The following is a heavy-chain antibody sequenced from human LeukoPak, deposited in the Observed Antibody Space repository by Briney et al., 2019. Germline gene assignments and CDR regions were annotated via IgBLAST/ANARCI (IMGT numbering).Heavy chain of an antibody. CDR2: INRDGGIT. Sequence: PGGSLRLSCAASGFKFSNYWMHWFRQVPGKGLVRVSRINRDGGITTYADSVKGRFTMSRDSSKNTLYLQMNSLRAEDTAVYYCSKGWGTRRQHNLFDPWGQGTLVTVSS. J-gene: IGHJ5*02. CDR1: GFKFSNYW. V-gene: IGHV3-74*03. D-gene: IGHD3-16*01. CDR3: SKGWGTRRQHNLFDP.